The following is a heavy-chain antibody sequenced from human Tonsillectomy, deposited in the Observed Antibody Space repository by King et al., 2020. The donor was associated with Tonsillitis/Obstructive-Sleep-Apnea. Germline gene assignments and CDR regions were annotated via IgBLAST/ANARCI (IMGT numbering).Heavy chain of an antibody. CDR3: APPLYGSGSYYNAYY. CDR1: GYTFTNYA. J-gene: IGHJ4*02. D-gene: IGHD3-10*01. V-gene: IGHV7-4-1*02. Sequence: QLVQSGSELKKPGASVKVSCKAPGYTFTNYAMIWGRQAPGQGLGWMGWINTNPGNPTYAQAFPGRFVFSLDPSVSTAYLQISSLKAEDTAVYYCAPPLYGSGSYYNAYYWGQGTLVTVSS. CDR2: INTNPGNP.